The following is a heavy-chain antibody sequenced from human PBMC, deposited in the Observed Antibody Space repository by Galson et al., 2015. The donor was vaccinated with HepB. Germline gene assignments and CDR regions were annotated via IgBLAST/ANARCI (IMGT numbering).Heavy chain of an antibody. V-gene: IGHV1-2*06. J-gene: IGHJ4*02. Sequence: SVKVSCKASGYTFTGYYMHWVRQAPGQGLEWMGRINPNSGGTNYAQKFQGRVTMTRDTSISTAYMELSRLRSDDTAVYYCARDGSLSSTLPEDYWGQGTLVTVSS. CDR1: GYTFTGYY. D-gene: IGHD1-26*01. CDR3: ARDGSLSSTLPEDY. CDR2: INPNSGGT.